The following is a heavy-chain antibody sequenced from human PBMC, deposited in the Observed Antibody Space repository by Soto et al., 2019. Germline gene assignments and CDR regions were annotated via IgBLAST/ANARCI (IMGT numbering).Heavy chain of an antibody. J-gene: IGHJ4*02. CDR2: INHSGST. Sequence: QVQLQQWGAGLLKPSETLSLTCAVYGGSFSGYYWSWIRQPPGKGLEWIGEINHSGSTNYNPSLKSRVTISVDTSKNQFSLKLSSVTAADTAVYYCARADLGRRIMITFGGVIPEFDYWGQGTLVTVSS. D-gene: IGHD3-16*02. CDR1: GGSFSGYY. V-gene: IGHV4-34*01. CDR3: ARADLGRRIMITFGGVIPEFDY.